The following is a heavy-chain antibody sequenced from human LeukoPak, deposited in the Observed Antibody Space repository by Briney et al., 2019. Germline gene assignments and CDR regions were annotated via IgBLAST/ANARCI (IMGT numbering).Heavy chain of an antibody. CDR2: IIPIFGTA. CDR1: GGTFSSYA. V-gene: IGHV1-69*01. D-gene: IGHD1-26*01. CDR3: ASYSGSYYVWFDP. J-gene: IGHJ5*02. Sequence: SVKVSCKASGGTFSSYAISWVRQAPGQGLEWMGGIIPIFGTANYVQKFQGRVTITADESTSTAYMELSSLRSEDTAVYYCASYSGSYYVWFDPWGQGTLVTVSS.